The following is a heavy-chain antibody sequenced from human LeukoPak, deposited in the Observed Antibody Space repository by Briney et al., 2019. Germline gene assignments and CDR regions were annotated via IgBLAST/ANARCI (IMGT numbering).Heavy chain of an antibody. CDR2: LYSSGTT. CDR3: ARSGFGPSDALDI. D-gene: IGHD3-22*01. Sequence: GRSLRLSCAASGFSVSIKYMNWVRQAPGKWLEWVSILYSSGTTYYANSVKGRFTISRDNSENKLFLQMNSLRAEDTAVYYCARSGFGPSDALDIWGQGTMVTVSS. V-gene: IGHV3-53*01. CDR1: GFSVSIKY. J-gene: IGHJ3*02.